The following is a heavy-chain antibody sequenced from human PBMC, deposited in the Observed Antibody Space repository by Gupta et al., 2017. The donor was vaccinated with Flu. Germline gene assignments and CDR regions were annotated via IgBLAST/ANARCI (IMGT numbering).Heavy chain of an antibody. CDR1: GFIFSDYG. CDR2: VWNDGINK. Sequence: QVQLVQSGGGVVQPGRSLRLSCAASGFIFSDYGMHWVRQAPGKGLEWVANVWNDGINKYYADSVKGRFTISRGLETLFRQMNSLRADDTAVYYCAREALELATALDYWGQGTLVTVSS. D-gene: IGHD5-24*01. CDR3: AREALELATALDY. V-gene: IGHV3-33*01. J-gene: IGHJ4*02.